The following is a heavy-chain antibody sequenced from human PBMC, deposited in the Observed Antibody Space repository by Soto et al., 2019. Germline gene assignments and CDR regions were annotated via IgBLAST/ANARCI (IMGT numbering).Heavy chain of an antibody. D-gene: IGHD3-10*01. CDR1: GFTFSNYG. J-gene: IGHJ6*02. CDR3: TKGASHQCSGSGTYLYYFFGLDV. V-gene: IGHV3-30*18. Sequence: GGSLRLSCEASGFTFSNYGMHWVRQAPGRGLEWVALLSYDGSNEYYADSVKGRFTISRDNSKNILNLQMNSLSAEDTAVYYCTKGASHQCSGSGTYLYYFFGLDVWGQGTTVTVSS. CDR2: LSYDGSNE.